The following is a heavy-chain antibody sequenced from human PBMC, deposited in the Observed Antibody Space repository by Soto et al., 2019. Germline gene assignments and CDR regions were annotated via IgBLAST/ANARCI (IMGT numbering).Heavy chain of an antibody. J-gene: IGHJ4*02. Sequence: QVQLQESGPGLVKPSQTLSLTCTVSGGSISNGDYYWSWIRQPPGKGLEWIGYIQYSGSASYNPSLKSRVSISVDTSKNHFSLKLSSVTAADTALYYCARSVAVARSLFDYWGQGTLVTVSA. CDR3: ARSVAVARSLFDY. CDR1: GGSISNGDYY. D-gene: IGHD6-19*01. V-gene: IGHV4-30-4*01. CDR2: IQYSGSA.